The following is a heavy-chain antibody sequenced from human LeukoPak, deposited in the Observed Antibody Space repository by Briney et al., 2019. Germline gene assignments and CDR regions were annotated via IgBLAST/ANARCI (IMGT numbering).Heavy chain of an antibody. CDR2: IWYDGSNK. CDR1: GFTFSSHG. J-gene: IGHJ4*02. D-gene: IGHD6-19*01. Sequence: PGGSLRLSCAASGFTFSSHGMHWVRQAPGKGREWVAVIWYDGSNKYYADSVKGRFTISRDNSKNTLYLQMNSLRAEDTAVYYCARYTTGWFLDYWGQGTLVTVSS. CDR3: ARYTTGWFLDY. V-gene: IGHV3-33*08.